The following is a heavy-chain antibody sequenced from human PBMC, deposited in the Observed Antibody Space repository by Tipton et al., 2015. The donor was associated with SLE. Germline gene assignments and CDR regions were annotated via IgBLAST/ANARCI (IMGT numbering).Heavy chain of an antibody. CDR3: ARATYCYDSSGSYYFAY. D-gene: IGHD3-22*01. CDR2: IYYSGST. J-gene: IGHJ4*01. V-gene: IGHV4-59*11. Sequence: TLSLTCTVSGGSISSHYWSWIRQPPGEGMEWIGFIYYSGSTNYNPALKSRVTISVETSKHQFSLKLSSVTASDTAVYYCARATYCYDSSGSYYFAYWGHGTLVTGSS. CDR1: GGSISSHY.